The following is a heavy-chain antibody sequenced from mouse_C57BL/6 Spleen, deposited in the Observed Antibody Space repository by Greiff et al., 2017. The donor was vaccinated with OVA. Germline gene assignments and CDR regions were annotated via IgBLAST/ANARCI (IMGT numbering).Heavy chain of an antibody. CDR1: GYTFTSYW. V-gene: IGHV1-50*01. Sequence: QVQLQQPGAELVKPGASVKLSCKASGYTFTSYWMQWVKQRPGQGLEWIGEIDPSDSYTNYNQKFKGKATLTVDTSSSTAYMQLSSLTSEDSAVYYYARGPGPAWFAYWGQGTLVTVSA. J-gene: IGHJ3*01. CDR3: ARGPGPAWFAY. CDR2: IDPSDSYT. D-gene: IGHD3-1*01.